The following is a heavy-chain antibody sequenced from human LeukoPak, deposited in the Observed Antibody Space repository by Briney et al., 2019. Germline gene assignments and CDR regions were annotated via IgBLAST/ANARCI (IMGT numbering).Heavy chain of an antibody. Sequence: GGSLRLSCAASGFTFSSYAMHWVRQAPGKGLEWVAVISYDGSNKYYADSVKGRFTISRDNSKNTLYLQLNSLRAEDTDVYFCAKRGVVIRAVIIVGFHKEAYYFDYWGQGALVTVSS. J-gene: IGHJ4*02. CDR2: ISYDGSNK. V-gene: IGHV3-30*07. CDR1: GFTFSSYA. CDR3: AKRGVVIRAVIIVGFHKEAYYFDY. D-gene: IGHD3-10*01.